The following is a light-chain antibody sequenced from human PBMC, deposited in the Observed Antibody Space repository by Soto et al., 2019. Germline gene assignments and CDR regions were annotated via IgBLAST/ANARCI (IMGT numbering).Light chain of an antibody. CDR2: EVS. Sequence: QSALTQPASVSGSPGQSITISCTGTSSDVGAYNLVSWYQHHPDKAPKLMISEVSNRPSGVSDRFSGSKSGNTASLTISGLQAEDEADFYCQSYDSNLIGLIFGGGTKLTVL. CDR3: QSYDSNLIGLI. V-gene: IGLV2-14*01. CDR1: SSDVGAYNL. J-gene: IGLJ2*01.